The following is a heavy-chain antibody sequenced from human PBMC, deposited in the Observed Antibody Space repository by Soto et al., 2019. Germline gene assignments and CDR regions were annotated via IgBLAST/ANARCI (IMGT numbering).Heavy chain of an antibody. Sequence: GWSLRLSCAASGFTFSTYWMHWVRQAPGKGLVWVAGISNDGSTKNYADSVKGRFTISRDNSKNTLYLQMNSLRAEDTAVYYCARDDGQQLVDPFDYWGQGTLVTVPQ. CDR1: GFTFSTYW. D-gene: IGHD6-13*01. V-gene: IGHV3-74*01. J-gene: IGHJ4*02. CDR3: ARDDGQQLVDPFDY. CDR2: ISNDGSTK.